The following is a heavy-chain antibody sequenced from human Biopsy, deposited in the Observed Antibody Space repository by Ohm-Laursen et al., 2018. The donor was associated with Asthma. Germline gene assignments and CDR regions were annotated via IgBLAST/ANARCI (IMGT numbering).Heavy chain of an antibody. CDR2: IHHSGTS. Sequence: SETLSLTCSVSGDSIISGGCCWNWIRQHPGKGLEWIGYIHHSGTSYFNPSLKSRVSFSRDTSKNQFSLRLSSVTAADTAMYYCARIPRRSGSYFVDYWGQGTLVTVS. V-gene: IGHV4-31*03. CDR1: GDSIISGGCC. D-gene: IGHD3-22*01. J-gene: IGHJ4*02. CDR3: ARIPRRSGSYFVDY.